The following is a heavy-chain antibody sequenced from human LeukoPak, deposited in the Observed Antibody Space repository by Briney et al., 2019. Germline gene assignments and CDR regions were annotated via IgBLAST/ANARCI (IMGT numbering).Heavy chain of an antibody. CDR2: IWYDGSNK. CDR1: GFTFSSYG. CDR3: PRDQAPLEADYCSSTSCYFVFH. J-gene: IGHJ4*02. Sequence: GGPLRLSCAASGFTFSSYGMHWVRQAPGKGLEGVAVIWYDGSNKDYADSVKGRFTISRDNSKNTLYLQMNSLRPEDTAVYYCPRDQAPLEADYCSSTSCYFVFHGGQGTLVTVSS. V-gene: IGHV3-33*01. D-gene: IGHD2-2*01.